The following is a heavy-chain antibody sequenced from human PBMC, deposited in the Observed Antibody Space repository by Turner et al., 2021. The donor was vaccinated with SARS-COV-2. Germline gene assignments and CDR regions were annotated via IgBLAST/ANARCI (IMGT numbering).Heavy chain of an antibody. CDR2: FDPEDAET. Sequence: QVQVVQSGAEVKKPGASVKVSCKVSGYNLTELSMHWVRQAPGKGLEWMGGFDPEDAETIYAQKFQGRVTMTEDTSTDTAYMELSSLRSEDTAVYYCATATVIYGDYVNYYYYYGMDVWGQGTTVTVSS. V-gene: IGHV1-24*01. J-gene: IGHJ6*02. CDR1: GYNLTELS. CDR3: ATATVIYGDYVNYYYYYGMDV. D-gene: IGHD4-17*01.